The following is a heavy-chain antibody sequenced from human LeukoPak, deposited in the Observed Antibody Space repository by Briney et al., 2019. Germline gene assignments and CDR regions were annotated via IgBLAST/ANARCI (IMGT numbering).Heavy chain of an antibody. CDR2: IYSGGYT. J-gene: IGHJ4*02. CDR3: ARGYYYHSSGPFDY. CDR1: GFTVSTNY. D-gene: IGHD3-22*01. V-gene: IGHV3-53*01. Sequence: GGSLRLSCAASGFTVSTNYMSWVRQAPGKGLEWVPVIYSGGYTYYADSVKGRFTISRDNSKNTLYLQMNSLRAEDTAVYFCARGYYYHSSGPFDYWGQGTLVTVSS.